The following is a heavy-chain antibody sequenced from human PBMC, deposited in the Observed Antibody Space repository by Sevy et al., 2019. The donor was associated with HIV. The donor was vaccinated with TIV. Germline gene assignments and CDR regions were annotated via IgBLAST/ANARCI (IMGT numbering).Heavy chain of an antibody. Sequence: ASVKVSCKASGGTFSSYAISWVRQAPGQGLEWLGGIIPMFGTANYAQKFQGRVIITADESTSTVYMELSSLKSGDTAVYYCVRGPNGSYLLYYFDNWGEGTLVTVSS. CDR2: IIPMFGTA. CDR3: VRGPNGSYLLYYFDN. D-gene: IGHD3-10*01. J-gene: IGHJ4*02. CDR1: GGTFSSYA. V-gene: IGHV1-69*13.